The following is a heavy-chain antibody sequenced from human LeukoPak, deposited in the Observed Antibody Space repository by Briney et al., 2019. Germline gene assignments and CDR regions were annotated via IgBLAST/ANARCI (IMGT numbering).Heavy chain of an antibody. CDR1: GFTFSSYA. D-gene: IGHD3-22*01. CDR3: ARADSSGYSRFFGQDH. J-gene: IGHJ4*02. V-gene: IGHV3-30-3*01. CDR2: ISYDGSNK. Sequence: GGSLRLSCAASGFTFSSYAMHWVRQAPGKGLEWVAVISYDGSNKYYADSVKGRFTISRDNSKNTLYLQMNSLRAEDTAVYYCARADSSGYSRFFGQDHWGQGTLVTVSS.